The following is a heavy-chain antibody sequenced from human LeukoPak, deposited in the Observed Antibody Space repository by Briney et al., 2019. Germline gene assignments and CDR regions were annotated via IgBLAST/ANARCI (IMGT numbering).Heavy chain of an antibody. Sequence: ASVKISCKASGYTFTAYAMHWVRQAPGQRLEWMGWINAGNGNTKSSQKFQDRVTITRDTSASTAYMELSSLRAEDTAVYYCARVPVRWSTIYRGAEYFQHWGQGTLVTVSS. D-gene: IGHD3-3*01. CDR1: GYTFTAYA. CDR3: ARVPVRWSTIYRGAEYFQH. CDR2: INAGNGNT. J-gene: IGHJ1*01. V-gene: IGHV1-3*01.